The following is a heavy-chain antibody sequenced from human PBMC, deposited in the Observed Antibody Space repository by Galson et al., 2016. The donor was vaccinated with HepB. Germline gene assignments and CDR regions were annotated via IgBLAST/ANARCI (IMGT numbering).Heavy chain of an antibody. CDR1: GFTVSDNY. Sequence: SLRLSCAASGFTVSDNYISWVRQAPGKGLEWVSIIYSAGDTYYADSVKGRFTVSRDDSKNILYLQMNSLRPEDTAVYYCARDTDSGSRADWWGQGTLVTVSS. CDR3: ARDTDSGSRADW. J-gene: IGHJ4*02. V-gene: IGHV3-53*01. CDR2: IYSAGDT. D-gene: IGHD6-25*01.